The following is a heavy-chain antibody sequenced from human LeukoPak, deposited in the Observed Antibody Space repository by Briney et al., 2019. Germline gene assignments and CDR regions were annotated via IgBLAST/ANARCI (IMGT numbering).Heavy chain of an antibody. CDR2: IYYSGST. CDR1: GYSISSGYY. V-gene: IGHV4-38-2*02. Sequence: SETLSLTCTVSGYSISSGYYWGWIRQPPGKGLEWIGSIYYSGSTYYNPSLKSRLTISVDKSKNQFSLNLISLTAADTAIYYCASRPQWPVWGQGILVTVSS. J-gene: IGHJ4*02. CDR3: ASRPQWPV. D-gene: IGHD6-19*01.